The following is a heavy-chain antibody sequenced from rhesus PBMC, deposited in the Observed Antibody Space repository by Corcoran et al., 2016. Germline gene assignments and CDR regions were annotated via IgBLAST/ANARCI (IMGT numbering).Heavy chain of an antibody. J-gene: IGHJ1*01. V-gene: IGHV4-160*01. D-gene: IGHD6-37*01. CDR1: GGSISSSY. Sequence: QVQLQESGPGLVKPSETLSLTCAVSGGSISSSYWSWIRQAPGKGLEWVGRRYGSGVGTAHTPSIKSRVTISIDTSKTPLSLKLTSVPAADTAVYYCAKSQYSGWSGYFEFWGQGALVTVTS. CDR2: RYGSGVGT. CDR3: AKSQYSGWSGYFEF.